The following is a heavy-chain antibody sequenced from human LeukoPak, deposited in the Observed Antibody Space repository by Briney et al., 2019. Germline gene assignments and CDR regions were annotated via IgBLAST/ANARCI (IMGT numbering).Heavy chain of an antibody. CDR2: ISAYNGNT. CDR1: GGTFSSYA. CDR3: ARGGGPIAVAGPRYFDY. J-gene: IGHJ4*02. V-gene: IGHV1-18*01. D-gene: IGHD6-19*01. Sequence: ASVKVSCKASGGTFSSYAISWVRQAPGQGLEWMGWISAYNGNTNYAQKLQGRVTMTTDTSTSTAYMELRSLRSDDTAVYYCARGGGPIAVAGPRYFDYWGQGTLVTVSS.